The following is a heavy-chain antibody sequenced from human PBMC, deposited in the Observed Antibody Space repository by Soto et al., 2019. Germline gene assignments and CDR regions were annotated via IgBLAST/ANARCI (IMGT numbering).Heavy chain of an antibody. Sequence: QPXGSLLLSFSASGFTFSSYCMHWVRQAPGKGLEWVAVISYDGSNKYYADSVKGRFTISRDNSKNTLYLQMNSLRAEDTAVYYCAKGGQFYSSSSLDYWGQGTLVTVSS. CDR2: ISYDGSNK. CDR3: AKGGQFYSSSSLDY. J-gene: IGHJ4*02. D-gene: IGHD6-6*01. CDR1: GFTFSSYC. V-gene: IGHV3-30*18.